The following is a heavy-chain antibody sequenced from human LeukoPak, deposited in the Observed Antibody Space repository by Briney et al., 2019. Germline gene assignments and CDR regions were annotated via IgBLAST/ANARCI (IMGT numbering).Heavy chain of an antibody. CDR1: GYTFTGYY. D-gene: IGHD2-8*01. J-gene: IGHJ5*02. V-gene: IGHV1-2*02. CDR3: ARDDTSCTNGVCPNWFDP. CDR2: INPNSGGT. Sequence: GASVKVSCKASGYTFTGYYMHWVRQAPGQGLEWMGWINPNSGGTNYAQKFQGRVTMTRDTSISTAYMELSRLRSDDTAVYYCARDDTSCTNGVCPNWFDPWGQGTLVTVSS.